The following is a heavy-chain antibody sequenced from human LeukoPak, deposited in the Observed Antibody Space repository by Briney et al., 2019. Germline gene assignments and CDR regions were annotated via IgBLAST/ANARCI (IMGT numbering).Heavy chain of an antibody. Sequence: GGSLRLSCAASGFTFSSYAMSWVRQVPGKGLEWVSVISGSGDNTYYADSVKGRFTISRDNSKNMLYLQMNSLRAEDTAVYYCAQWKYSNSGIDDYWGQGTLVTVSS. J-gene: IGHJ4*02. CDR2: ISGSGDNT. CDR1: GFTFSSYA. D-gene: IGHD6-6*01. CDR3: AQWKYSNSGIDDY. V-gene: IGHV3-23*01.